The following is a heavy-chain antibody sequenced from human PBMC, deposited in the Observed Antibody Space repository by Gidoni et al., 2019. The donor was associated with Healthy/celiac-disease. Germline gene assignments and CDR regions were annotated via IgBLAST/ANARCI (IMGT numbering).Heavy chain of an antibody. V-gene: IGHV3-30*18. CDR1: GFTFSSYG. Sequence: QVQLVESGGGVVQPGRSLRLSCAASGFTFSSYGMHWVRQAPGKGLEWVAVISYDGSNKYYADSVKGRFTISRDNSKNTLYLKMNSLRAEDTAVYYCAKGVEIVGATPPYFDYWGQGTLVTVSS. CDR3: AKGVEIVGATPPYFDY. J-gene: IGHJ4*02. D-gene: IGHD1-26*01. CDR2: ISYDGSNK.